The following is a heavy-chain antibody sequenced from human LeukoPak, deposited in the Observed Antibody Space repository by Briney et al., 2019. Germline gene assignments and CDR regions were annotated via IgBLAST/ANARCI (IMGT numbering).Heavy chain of an antibody. CDR1: GGTFSSYA. Sequence: ASVKVSCKASGGTFSSYAISWVRQAPGQGLEWMGGIIPIFGTANYAQKFQGRVTITADKSTSTAYMELSSLRSEDTAVYYCASPPPGGDYDYFDYWGQGTLVTVSS. CDR2: IIPIFGTA. D-gene: IGHD4-17*01. V-gene: IGHV1-69*06. CDR3: ASPPPGGDYDYFDY. J-gene: IGHJ4*02.